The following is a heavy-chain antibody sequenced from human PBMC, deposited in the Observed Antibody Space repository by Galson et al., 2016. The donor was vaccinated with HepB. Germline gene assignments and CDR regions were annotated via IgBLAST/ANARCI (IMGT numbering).Heavy chain of an antibody. CDR2: IWYDGSNK. D-gene: IGHD3-10*01. CDR1: GFTFSGYA. V-gene: IGHV3-33*01. J-gene: IGHJ4*02. CDR3: ARGLGELKD. Sequence: SLRLSCAASGFTFSGYAMDWVRQIPRKGLEWLAVIWYDGSNKYYADTVQGRFTISRDNSKNTLYLQMDSLRAEDTALYYCARGLGELKDWGQGTLVTVSS.